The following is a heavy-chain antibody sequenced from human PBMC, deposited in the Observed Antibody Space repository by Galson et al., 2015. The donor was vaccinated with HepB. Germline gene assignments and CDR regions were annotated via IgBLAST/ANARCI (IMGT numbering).Heavy chain of an antibody. CDR3: AHRPMTTAPYYFDY. J-gene: IGHJ4*02. V-gene: IGHV2-5*01. CDR1: GFSLSTTGVA. Sequence: PALVKPTQTLTLTCFFSGFSLSTTGVAVGWIRQPPGKALEWLALIHWHDDKRYNPSLQARLAITKDTSKNQVVLTMTAMDPVDTATYYCAHRPMTTAPYYFDYWGQGTLVTVSS. CDR2: IHWHDDK. D-gene: IGHD1-1*01.